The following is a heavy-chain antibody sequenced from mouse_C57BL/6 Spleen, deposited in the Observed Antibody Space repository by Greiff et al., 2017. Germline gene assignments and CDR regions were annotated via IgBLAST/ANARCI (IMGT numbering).Heavy chain of an antibody. Sequence: VQLQQSGAELVRPGASVTLSCKASGYTFTDYEMHWVKQTPVHGLEWIGAIDPETGGTAYNQKFKGKAILTADKSSSTAYMELRSLTSEDSAVYYCTNYDYAYYFDYWGQGTTLTVSS. CDR2: IDPETGGT. V-gene: IGHV1-15*01. CDR3: TNYDYAYYFDY. D-gene: IGHD2-4*01. J-gene: IGHJ2*01. CDR1: GYTFTDYE.